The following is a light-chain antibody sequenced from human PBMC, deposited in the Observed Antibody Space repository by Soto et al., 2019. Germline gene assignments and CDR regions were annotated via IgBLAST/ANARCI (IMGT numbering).Light chain of an antibody. V-gene: IGKV2-28*01. Sequence: DILMTQSPLSLPVTAGEPASISCRSSQSLVHSNGYNYLDWYLQKPGQSPQLLIYLGSNRASGVPERFSGSGSGTDFTLKISRVEAEDVGVYYCMQPLQSWTFGQGTKV. CDR1: QSLVHSNGYNY. CDR3: MQPLQSWT. J-gene: IGKJ1*01. CDR2: LGS.